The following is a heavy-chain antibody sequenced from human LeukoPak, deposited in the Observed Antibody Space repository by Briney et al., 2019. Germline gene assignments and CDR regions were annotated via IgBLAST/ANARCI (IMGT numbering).Heavy chain of an antibody. J-gene: IGHJ4*02. D-gene: IGHD3-22*01. CDR1: GYTFTSYD. V-gene: IGHV7-4-1*02. CDR3: ARSGLYYYDSSGYFIDY. Sequence: ASVKVSCKASGYTFTSYDINWVRQATGQELEWMGWINTNTGNPTYAQGFTGRFVFSLDTSVSTAYLQISSLKAEDTAVYYCARSGLYYYDSSGYFIDYWGQGTLVTVSS. CDR2: INTNTGNP.